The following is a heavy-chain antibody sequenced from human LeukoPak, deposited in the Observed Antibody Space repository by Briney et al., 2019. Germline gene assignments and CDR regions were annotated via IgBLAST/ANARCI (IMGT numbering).Heavy chain of an antibody. V-gene: IGHV4-59*01. CDR1: GGSISSYF. J-gene: IGHJ4*01. CDR2: IYYSGST. CDR3: ARGVPTSYYYESAAYYFDY. Sequence: SETLSLTCAVSGGSISSYFWSWIRQPPGKGLEWIAYIYYSGSTNYNPSLKGRVTISVDTSRNQFSLKLSSVTAADTAVYYCARGVPTSYYYESAAYYFDYWGQGTLVTVS. D-gene: IGHD3-22*01.